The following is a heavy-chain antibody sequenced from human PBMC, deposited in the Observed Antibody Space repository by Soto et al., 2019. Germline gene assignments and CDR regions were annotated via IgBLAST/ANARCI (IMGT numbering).Heavy chain of an antibody. Sequence: ASVKVSCKVSGYTLTELSMHWVRQAPGKGLEWMGGFDPEDGETIYAQKFQGRVTMTEDTSTDTAYMELSSLRSEDTAVYYCRTLFKARWWLFDYWGQGTLVTVSS. D-gene: IGHD2-15*01. CDR2: FDPEDGET. V-gene: IGHV1-24*01. CDR3: RTLFKARWWLFDY. J-gene: IGHJ4*02. CDR1: GYTLTELS.